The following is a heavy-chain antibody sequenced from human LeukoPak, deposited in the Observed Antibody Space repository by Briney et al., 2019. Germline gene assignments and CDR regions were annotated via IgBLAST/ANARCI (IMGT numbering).Heavy chain of an antibody. V-gene: IGHV3-53*04. D-gene: IGHD6-6*01. CDR1: GFSVSNTY. CDR2: IYSGDSGVST. J-gene: IGHJ6*02. Sequence: GGSLRLSCAASGFSVSNTYMSWVRQAPGKGLEWVSVIYSGDSGVSTYYADSVKGRFTISRHNSKNTLYLQMSSLRAEDTAVYFCARSAARHRYYYAMDVWGQGTTVTVCS. CDR3: ARSAARHRYYYAMDV.